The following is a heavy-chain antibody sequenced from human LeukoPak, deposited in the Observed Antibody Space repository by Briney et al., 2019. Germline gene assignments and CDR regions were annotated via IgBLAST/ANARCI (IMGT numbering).Heavy chain of an antibody. V-gene: IGHV4-31*03. CDR1: GGSISSGGYY. CDR3: ARATRVFGVVIMGPNYYYGMDV. D-gene: IGHD3-3*01. Sequence: SETLSLTCTVSGGSISSGGYYWSWLRQHPGRGREWIGYIYYSGSTYDNPSLKSRVTISVDTSKTQFSLKLSSVTAADTAVYYCARATRVFGVVIMGPNYYYGMDVWGQGTTVTVSS. J-gene: IGHJ6*02. CDR2: IYYSGST.